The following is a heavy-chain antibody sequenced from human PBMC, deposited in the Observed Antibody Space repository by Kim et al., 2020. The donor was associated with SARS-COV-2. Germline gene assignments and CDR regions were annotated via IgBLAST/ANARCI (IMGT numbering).Heavy chain of an antibody. D-gene: IGHD3-10*01. J-gene: IGHJ4*02. Sequence: YAETVKGRLTIYRDNSKNTLYLKMNSLRAEDTAVYYCAKESAYGSGTPGYWGQGTLVSVSS. V-gene: IGHV3-23*01. CDR3: AKESAYGSGTPGY.